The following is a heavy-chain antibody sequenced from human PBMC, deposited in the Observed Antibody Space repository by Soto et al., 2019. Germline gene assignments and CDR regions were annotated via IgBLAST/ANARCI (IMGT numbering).Heavy chain of an antibody. V-gene: IGHV5-10-1*01. CDR1: GYSFTSYW. Sequence: PGASLKISCKGSGYSFTSYWISWVRQMPGKGLEWMGRIDPSDSYTNYSPSFQGHVTISADKSISTAYLQWSSLKASDTAMYYCARRVVATTYYYYYYGMDVWGQGTTVTVSS. CDR2: IDPSDSYT. CDR3: ARRVVATTYYYYYYGMDV. J-gene: IGHJ6*02. D-gene: IGHD5-12*01.